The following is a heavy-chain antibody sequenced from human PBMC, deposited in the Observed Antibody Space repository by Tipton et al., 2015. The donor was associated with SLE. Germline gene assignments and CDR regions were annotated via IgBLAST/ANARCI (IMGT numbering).Heavy chain of an antibody. CDR1: GGSFSGHY. CDR2: ISYSGST. D-gene: IGHD5-24*01. V-gene: IGHV4-59*11. Sequence: TLSLTCAVYGGSFSGHYWTWIRQPPGKGLEWIGYISYSGSTNYNPSVRSRVSISLDTSKNQFSLKVKSVTTADTAVYYCARMRGGYNAHHWGQGILVTVSS. CDR3: ARMRGGYNAHH. J-gene: IGHJ5*02.